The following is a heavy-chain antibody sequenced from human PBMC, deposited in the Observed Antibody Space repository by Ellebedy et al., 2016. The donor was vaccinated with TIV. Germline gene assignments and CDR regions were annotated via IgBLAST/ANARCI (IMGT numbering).Heavy chain of an antibody. CDR3: SRVGVLRYFDWGDYFDY. D-gene: IGHD3-9*01. Sequence: AASVKVSCKASGYTFTSYGISWVRQAPGQGLEWMGWISAYNRNTTYAQKIQGRVTMTTNTSTRTAYMELRSLRSDDTAVYYCSRVGVLRYFDWGDYFDYWGQGTLVTVSS. J-gene: IGHJ4*02. V-gene: IGHV1-18*04. CDR1: GYTFTSYG. CDR2: ISAYNRNT.